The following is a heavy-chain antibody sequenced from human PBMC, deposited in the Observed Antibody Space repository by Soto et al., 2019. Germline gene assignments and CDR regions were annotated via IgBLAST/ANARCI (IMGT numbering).Heavy chain of an antibody. D-gene: IGHD2-15*01. CDR3: ARDLTVVAATWAFGS. CDR1: GYTFVSYG. J-gene: IGHJ4*02. Sequence: QVQLMQSGAEVKKPGASVKVSCETSGYTFVSYGVNWVRQAPGQGLEWMGWINPYNGHTVYAQTRQGRVTMTTDTSSSTAYMELRSLRSDDTAVYYCARDLTVVAATWAFGSWGQGTLVTVTS. V-gene: IGHV1-18*01. CDR2: INPYNGHT.